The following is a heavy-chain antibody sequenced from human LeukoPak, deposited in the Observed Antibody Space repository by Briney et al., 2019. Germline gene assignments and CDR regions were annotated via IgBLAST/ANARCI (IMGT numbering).Heavy chain of an antibody. D-gene: IGHD3-22*01. CDR3: ARTTYYYDSSGYQQGDAFDI. V-gene: IGHV4-4*02. CDR2: IYHSGST. J-gene: IGHJ3*02. Sequence: SETLSLTCAVSGGSISSSNWWSWVRQPPGKGLEWIGEIYHSGSTNYNPSLKSRVTISVDKSKNQFSLKLSSVTAADTAVYYCARTTYYYDSSGYQQGDAFDIRGQGTMVTVSS. CDR1: GGSISSSNW.